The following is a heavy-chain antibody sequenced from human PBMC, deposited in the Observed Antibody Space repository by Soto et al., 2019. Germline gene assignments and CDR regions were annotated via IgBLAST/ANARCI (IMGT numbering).Heavy chain of an antibody. Sequence: QITLKESGPTLVKPTETLTLTCTFSGFSLSTAGLGVGWIRQPPGKALEGLALISWDDDKRYSPSRKSRLSMTKDTSTHRVVLTMTHMDPVYTATDYCIHRRCGGDCHPSDSAQDYNALDVGGQGPRVTFS. CDR3: IHRRCGGDCHPSDSAQDYNALDV. CDR2: ISWDDDK. CDR1: GFSLSTAGLG. V-gene: IGHV2-5*02. J-gene: IGHJ6*02. D-gene: IGHD2-21*02.